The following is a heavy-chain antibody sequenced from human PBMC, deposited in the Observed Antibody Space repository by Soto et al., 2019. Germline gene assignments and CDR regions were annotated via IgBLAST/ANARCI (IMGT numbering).Heavy chain of an antibody. CDR2: IYPGDSDT. Sequence: GESLKISSKGSGYSFTSYWIGWVRQMPGKGLEWMGIIYPGDSDTRYSPSFQGQVTISADKSISTAYLQWSSLKASDTAMYYCARQGIAAAGTDAVYYYYGMDVWGQGTTVTVSS. D-gene: IGHD6-13*01. V-gene: IGHV5-51*01. J-gene: IGHJ6*02. CDR3: ARQGIAAAGTDAVYYYYGMDV. CDR1: GYSFTSYW.